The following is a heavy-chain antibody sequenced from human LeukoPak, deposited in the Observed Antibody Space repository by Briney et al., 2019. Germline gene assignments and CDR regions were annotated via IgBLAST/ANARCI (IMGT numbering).Heavy chain of an antibody. CDR2: ISSSSSYI. J-gene: IGHJ4*02. D-gene: IGHD3-10*01. V-gene: IGHV3-21*01. CDR3: ARDRSLGTVWFGSKRYYYFDY. Sequence: GGSLRLSCAASGFTFSSYSMNWVRQAPGKGLEWVSSISSSSSYIYYADSVKGRFTISRDNAKNSLYLQMNSLRAEDTAVYYCARDRSLGTVWFGSKRYYYFDYWGQGALVTVSS. CDR1: GFTFSSYS.